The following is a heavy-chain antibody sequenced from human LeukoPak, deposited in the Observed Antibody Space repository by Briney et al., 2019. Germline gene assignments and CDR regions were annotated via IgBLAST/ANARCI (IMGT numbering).Heavy chain of an antibody. Sequence: GGSLRLSCAASGFTVSSNYMSWVRQAPGKGLEWVSVIYSGGSTYYADSVKGRFTISRDNSKNTLYLQMNSLRAEDTAVYYCARRNYGYYYYGMDVWGQGTTATVSS. CDR3: ARRNYGYYYYGMDV. V-gene: IGHV3-66*04. J-gene: IGHJ6*02. CDR1: GFTVSSNY. D-gene: IGHD1-7*01. CDR2: IYSGGST.